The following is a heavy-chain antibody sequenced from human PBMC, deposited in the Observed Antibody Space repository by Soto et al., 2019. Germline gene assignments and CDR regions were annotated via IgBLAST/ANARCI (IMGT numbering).Heavy chain of an antibody. CDR3: ARADETGVLRYFDWLLPNYYYYGMDV. CDR2: INPSGGST. D-gene: IGHD3-9*01. V-gene: IGHV1-46*01. CDR1: GYTFTSYY. J-gene: IGHJ6*01. Sequence: QVQLVQSGAEVKKPGASVKVSCKASGYTFTSYYMHWVRQAPGQGLEWMGIINPSGGSTSYAQKFQGRVTMTRDTSTSTVYMELSILRSEDTAVYYCARADETGVLRYFDWLLPNYYYYGMDVW.